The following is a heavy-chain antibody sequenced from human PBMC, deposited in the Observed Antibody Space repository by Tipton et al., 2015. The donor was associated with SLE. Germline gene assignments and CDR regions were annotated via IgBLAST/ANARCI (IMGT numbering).Heavy chain of an antibody. CDR3: AEGQTFGVVITYFDY. J-gene: IGHJ4*02. V-gene: IGHV3-23*01. D-gene: IGHD3-3*01. CDR2: ISGSGGST. CDR1: GFTFSSYA. Sequence: SLRLSCAASGFTFSSYAMSWVRQAPGKGLEWVSAISGSGGSTCYADSVKGRFTISRDNSKNTLYLQMNSLRAEDTAVYYCAEGQTFGVVITYFDYWGQVTLVTVSS.